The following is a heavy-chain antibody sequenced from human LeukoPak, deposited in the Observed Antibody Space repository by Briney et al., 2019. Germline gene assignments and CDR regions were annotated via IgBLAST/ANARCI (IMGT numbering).Heavy chain of an antibody. CDR3: ARAPSDYDFWSGSYYYYMDV. D-gene: IGHD3-3*01. CDR1: GFTFSSYA. Sequence: GGSLRLSCAASGFTFSSYAMNWVRQAPGKGLEWVSSISSSSSYIYYADSVKGRFTISRDNAKNSLYLQMNSLRAEDTAVYYCARAPSDYDFWSGSYYYYMDVWGKGTTVTVSS. J-gene: IGHJ6*03. CDR2: ISSSSSYI. V-gene: IGHV3-21*01.